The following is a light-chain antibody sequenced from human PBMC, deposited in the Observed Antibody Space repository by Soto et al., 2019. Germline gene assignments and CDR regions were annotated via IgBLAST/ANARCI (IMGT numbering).Light chain of an antibody. CDR1: SSDVGGYNY. Sequence: QSALTQPASVSGSPGQSITISCTGTSSDVGGYNYVSWYKQHPGKAPNLIIFDVSNRPSGVSNRFSGSKSGNSASLTISGLQAEDEADYYGSSYTGSNTPVVFGGGTKLTVL. V-gene: IGLV2-14*01. J-gene: IGLJ2*01. CDR2: DVS. CDR3: SSYTGSNTPVV.